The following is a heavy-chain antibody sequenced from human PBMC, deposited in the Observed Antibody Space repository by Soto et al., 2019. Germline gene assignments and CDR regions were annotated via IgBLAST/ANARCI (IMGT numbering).Heavy chain of an antibody. V-gene: IGHV3-30*18. CDR1: GCTFNEYG. Sequence: LILSCGDSGCTFNEYGMHLVRQAISKRMEWVAVIAYDGSYKDYADSVSGRFTISRDNSKNTLYLQMNSLGAEDAAVYYCGKDLGGGVLTVSYKTVRRPYYGMDAWGQVTAVT. CDR3: GKDLGGGVLTVSYKTVRRPYYGMDA. J-gene: IGHJ6*02. D-gene: IGHD3-9*01. CDR2: IAYDGSYK.